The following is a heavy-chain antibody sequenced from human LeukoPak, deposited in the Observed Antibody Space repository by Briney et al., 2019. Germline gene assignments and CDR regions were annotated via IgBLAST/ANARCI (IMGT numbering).Heavy chain of an antibody. CDR2: IYTSGST. J-gene: IGHJ3*02. Sequence: PSETLSLTCTVSGGSISSGSYYWRWIRQPAGKGLEWIGRIYTSGSTNYNPSLKSRVTISVDTSKNQFSLKLSSVTAADTAVYYCARTGNWGAFDIWGQGTMVTVSS. CDR3: ARTGNWGAFDI. V-gene: IGHV4-61*02. CDR1: GGSISSGSYY. D-gene: IGHD3-16*01.